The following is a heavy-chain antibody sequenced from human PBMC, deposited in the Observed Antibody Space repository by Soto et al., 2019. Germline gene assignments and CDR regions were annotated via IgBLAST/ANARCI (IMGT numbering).Heavy chain of an antibody. CDR3: ARTPRLLDS. D-gene: IGHD6-6*01. CDR2: ISADGRET. Sequence: GGSLRLSCTASGFTFSVSWMNWVRQAPGKGLEWVAYISADGRETNHVDSVKGRFTISRDNAKNSLYLQMNSLRAEDTAVYYCARTPRLLDSWGQGXLVTVYS. CDR1: GFTFSVSW. J-gene: IGHJ4*02. V-gene: IGHV3-7*01.